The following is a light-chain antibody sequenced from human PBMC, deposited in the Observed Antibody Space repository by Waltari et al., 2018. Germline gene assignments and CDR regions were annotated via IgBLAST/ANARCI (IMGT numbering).Light chain of an antibody. J-gene: IGKJ2*01. CDR1: QSVLSSSTNRNY. CDR3: QHYYSIPYT. CDR2: WAS. Sequence: DIVMTQSPDSLALSLGERATINCKSRQSVLSSSTNRNYLAWYQHKPGQPPKLLIYWASTRESGVPDRFSGSGSGTDFTLTISSLQAEDVAVYYCQHYYSIPYTFGQGTKLQIK. V-gene: IGKV4-1*01.